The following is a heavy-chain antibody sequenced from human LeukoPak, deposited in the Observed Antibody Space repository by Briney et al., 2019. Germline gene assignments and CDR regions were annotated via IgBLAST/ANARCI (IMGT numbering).Heavy chain of an antibody. J-gene: IGHJ4*02. V-gene: IGHV3-23*01. CDR1: GFSVSNTY. Sequence: GGSLRLSCAASGFSVSNTYMSWVRQAPGKGLELVSSIRAGGDNTYYADSVTGRFTISRDNSKNTLFLQMNSLRAEDTAVYYCAKDPNGDYVGAFDFWGQGMMVSVSS. CDR3: AKDPNGDYVGAFDF. D-gene: IGHD4-17*01. CDR2: IRAGGDNT.